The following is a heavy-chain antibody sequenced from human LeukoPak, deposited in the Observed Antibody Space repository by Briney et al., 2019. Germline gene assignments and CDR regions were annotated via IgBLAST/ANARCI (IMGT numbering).Heavy chain of an antibody. D-gene: IGHD2-2*01. V-gene: IGHV3-30*01. Sequence: DSVKGRFTISRDASESTLYLQMNSLRPEDTAVYFCARVFSPGYCTTTSCYVSYWGQGILVTVSS. CDR3: ARVFSPGYCTTTSCYVSY. J-gene: IGHJ4*02.